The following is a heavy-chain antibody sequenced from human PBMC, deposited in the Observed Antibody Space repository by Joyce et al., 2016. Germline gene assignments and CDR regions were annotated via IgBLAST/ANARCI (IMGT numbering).Heavy chain of an antibody. D-gene: IGHD3-10*01. CDR1: GGSFSGYY. J-gene: IGHJ5*01. Sequence: QVQLQQWGAGLLKPSETLSLSCAVYGGSFSGYYWSWLRQPPDKGLEWIGEINYSGSTNSNPALKSRVTMSVDASNKQFSLRLTSVNVADTAVYFCARGGYGSGSFRTWIDSWDQGALVTVSS. V-gene: IGHV4-34*02. CDR2: INYSGST. CDR3: ARGGYGSGSFRTWIDS.